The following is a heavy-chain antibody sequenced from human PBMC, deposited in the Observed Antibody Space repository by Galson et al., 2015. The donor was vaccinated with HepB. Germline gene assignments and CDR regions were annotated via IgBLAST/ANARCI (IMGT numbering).Heavy chain of an antibody. V-gene: IGHV1-18*04. Sequence: SVKVSCKASGYTFTSYGISWVRQAPGQGLEWMGWISTYNGNTNYAQKLQGRVTMTTDTSTSTAYMELRSLRSDDTAVYYCARGARKYYDILTGRHKGVGGHFDYWGQGTLVTASS. CDR2: ISTYNGNT. J-gene: IGHJ4*02. CDR3: ARGARKYYDILTGRHKGVGGHFDY. D-gene: IGHD3-9*01. CDR1: GYTFTSYG.